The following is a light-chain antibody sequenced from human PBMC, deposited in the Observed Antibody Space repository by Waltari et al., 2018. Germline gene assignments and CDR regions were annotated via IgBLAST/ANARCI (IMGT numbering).Light chain of an antibody. Sequence: ASRRQQPGKGPRYLMKVNRDGSHRKGDEIPDRFSGSSSGAERYLTIASLQSEDEADYYCETGGHGTWVFGGGTKLTVL. J-gene: IGLJ3*02. CDR3: ETGGHGTWV. V-gene: IGLV4-69*01. CDR2: VNRDGSH.